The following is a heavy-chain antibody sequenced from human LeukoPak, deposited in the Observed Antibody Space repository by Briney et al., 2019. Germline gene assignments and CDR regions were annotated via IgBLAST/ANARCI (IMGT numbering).Heavy chain of an antibody. CDR2: ISSSGSTI. D-gene: IGHD1-26*01. J-gene: IGHJ4*02. CDR1: GFTFSSYA. Sequence: GGSLRLSCAASGFTFSSYAMSWARQAPGKGLEWVSYISSSGSTIYYADSVKGRFTISRDNAKNSLYLQMNSLRAEDTAVYYCARDPDSGSYVRDVDYWGQGTLVTVSS. V-gene: IGHV3-48*04. CDR3: ARDPDSGSYVRDVDY.